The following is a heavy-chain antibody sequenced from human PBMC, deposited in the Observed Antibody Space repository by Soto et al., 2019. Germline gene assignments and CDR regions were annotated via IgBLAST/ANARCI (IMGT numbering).Heavy chain of an antibody. CDR3: AREGGYCSSTSCYVPWFDP. J-gene: IGHJ5*02. Sequence: PSETLSLTCTVSGGSISSYYWSWIRQPPGKGLEWIGYIYYSGSTNYNPSLKSRVTISVDTSKNQFSLKLSSVTAADTAVYYCAREGGYCSSTSCYVPWFDPWGQGTLVKVSS. D-gene: IGHD2-2*01. CDR1: GGSISSYY. CDR2: IYYSGST. V-gene: IGHV4-59*01.